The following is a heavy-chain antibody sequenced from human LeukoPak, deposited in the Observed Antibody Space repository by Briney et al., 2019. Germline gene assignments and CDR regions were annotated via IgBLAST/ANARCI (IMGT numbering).Heavy chain of an antibody. J-gene: IGHJ4*02. CDR2: IKQDGSEK. CDR3: ARSKRQWLPQGY. Sequence: GGSLRLSCAASGFTFSSYWMSWVRQAPRKGLEWVANIKQDGSEKYYVDSVKGRFTISRGNAKNSLYLQMNSLRAEDTAVYYCARSKRQWLPQGYWGQGTLVTVSS. D-gene: IGHD6-19*01. V-gene: IGHV3-7*01. CDR1: GFTFSSYW.